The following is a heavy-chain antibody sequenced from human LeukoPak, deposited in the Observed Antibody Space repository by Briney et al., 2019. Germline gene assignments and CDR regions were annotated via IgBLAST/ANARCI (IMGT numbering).Heavy chain of an antibody. Sequence: PSETLSLTCTVSGGSISSSSYYWGWIRQPPGKGLEWIGSIYYSGSTYYNPSLKSRVTISVDRTKNQFSLKLSSVTAADTAVYYCARDVRYYDYYIDVWGKGTTVTVSS. D-gene: IGHD3-3*01. V-gene: IGHV4-39*07. J-gene: IGHJ6*03. CDR2: IYYSGST. CDR1: GGSISSSSYY. CDR3: ARDVRYYDYYIDV.